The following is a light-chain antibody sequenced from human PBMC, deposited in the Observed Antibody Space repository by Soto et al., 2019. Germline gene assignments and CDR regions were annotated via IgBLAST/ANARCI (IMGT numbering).Light chain of an antibody. CDR2: ANN. CDR1: RSNIGGHI. V-gene: IGLV1-44*01. CDR3: ASWDDSLNGLV. Sequence: QSVLTQPPSLSETPWQRVTISCSGSRSNIGGHIVNWYQQLPGMAPKLLMSANNQRSSGVPERFSGSKSGSSASLAISGLQSEDEAAYYCASWDDSLNGLVFGGGTKLTVL. J-gene: IGLJ2*01.